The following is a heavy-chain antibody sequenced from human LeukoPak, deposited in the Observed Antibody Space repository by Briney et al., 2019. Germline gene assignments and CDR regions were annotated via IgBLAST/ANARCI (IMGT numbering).Heavy chain of an antibody. CDR3: ARERSIVVVVAATRILDY. CDR2: ISSSSSTI. V-gene: IGHV3-48*01. CDR1: GFTFSSYS. D-gene: IGHD2-15*01. J-gene: IGHJ4*02. Sequence: PGGSLRLSCAASGFTFSSYSMNWVRQAPGKGLEWVSYISSSSSTIYYADSVKGRFTISRDNAKNSLYLQMNSLRAEDTAVYYCARERSIVVVVAATRILDYWGQGTLVTVSS.